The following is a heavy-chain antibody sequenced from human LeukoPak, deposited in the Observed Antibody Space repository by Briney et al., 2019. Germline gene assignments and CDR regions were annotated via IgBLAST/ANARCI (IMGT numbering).Heavy chain of an antibody. CDR3: ARSPIAAAGPVTWYYYYYGMDV. CDR1: GYTFTSYG. D-gene: IGHD6-13*01. J-gene: IGHJ6*02. Sequence: GASVKVSCKASGYTFTSYGISWVRQAPGQGLERMGWISAYNGNTNYAQKLQGRVTMTTDSSTSTAYMELRSLRSDATAVYYCARSPIAAAGPVTWYYYYYGMDVWGQGTTVTVSS. V-gene: IGHV1-18*01. CDR2: ISAYNGNT.